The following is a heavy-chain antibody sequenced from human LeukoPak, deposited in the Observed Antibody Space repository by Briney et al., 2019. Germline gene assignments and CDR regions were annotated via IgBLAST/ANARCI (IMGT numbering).Heavy chain of an antibody. D-gene: IGHD2-2*01. CDR1: GGSISSGGYY. CDR3: ARSLVVPAAMFDY. J-gene: IGHJ4*02. Sequence: TSQTLSLTCTVSGGSISSGGYYWSWIRQHPGKGLEWIGYIYCSGSTYYNPSLKSRVTISVDTSKNQFSLKLSSVTAADTAVYYCARSLVVPAAMFDYWGQGTLVTVSS. CDR2: IYCSGST. V-gene: IGHV4-31*03.